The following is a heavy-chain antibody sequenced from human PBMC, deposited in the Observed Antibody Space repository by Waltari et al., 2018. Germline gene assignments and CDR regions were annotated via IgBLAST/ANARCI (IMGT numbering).Heavy chain of an antibody. CDR2: ISAYNGNT. D-gene: IGHD3-3*01. Sequence: QVQLVQSGAEVKKPGASVKVSCKASGYTFTSYGISWVRQAPGQGLEWMGWISAYNGNTNYAQKLQGRVTMTTDTSTSTAYMELRSLRSDDTAVYYCARARLLPLEGLLDYYYYYGMDVWGQGTTVTVSS. J-gene: IGHJ6*02. V-gene: IGHV1-18*01. CDR3: ARARLLPLEGLLDYYYYYGMDV. CDR1: GYTFTSYG.